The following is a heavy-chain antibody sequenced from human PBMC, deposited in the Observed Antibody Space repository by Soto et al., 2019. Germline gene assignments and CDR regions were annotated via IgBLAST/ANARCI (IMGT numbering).Heavy chain of an antibody. J-gene: IGHJ5*02. CDR3: ARVGYSGYDAKGRNWFDP. Sequence: ASVKVSCKASGYTFTSYYMHWVRQAPGQGLEWMGIINPSGGSTSYAQKFQGRVTMTRDTSTSTVYMELSSLRSEDTAVYYCARVGYSGYDAKGRNWFDPWGQGTLVTVSS. CDR2: INPSGGST. V-gene: IGHV1-46*01. D-gene: IGHD5-12*01. CDR1: GYTFTSYY.